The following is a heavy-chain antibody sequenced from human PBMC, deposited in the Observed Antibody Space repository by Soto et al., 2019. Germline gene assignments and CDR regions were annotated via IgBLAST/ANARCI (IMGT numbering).Heavy chain of an antibody. CDR1: GFTFISYG. J-gene: IGHJ4*02. D-gene: IGHD3-10*01. CDR2: ISYDGSNK. V-gene: IGHV3-30*18. CDR3: AKAEDYYGSGSPLGYFDY. Sequence: GGSLRLSCAASGFTFISYGMHWVRQAPGKGLEWVAVISYDGSNKYYADSVKGRFTISRDNSKNTLYLQMNSLRAEDTAVYYCAKAEDYYGSGSPLGYFDYWGQGTLVTVSS.